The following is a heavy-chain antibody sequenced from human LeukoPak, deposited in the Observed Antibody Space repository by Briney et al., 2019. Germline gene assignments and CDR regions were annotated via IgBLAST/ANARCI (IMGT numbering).Heavy chain of an antibody. V-gene: IGHV4-4*07. Sequence: PSETLSLTCTVSGGSISSYYWSWIRQPAGKGLEWIGRIYTSGSTNYNPSLKSRVTMSVDTSKNQFSLKLSSVTAADTAVYYCAGDRDSSGWYHYYYGMDVWGQGTTVTVSS. CDR1: GGSISSYY. J-gene: IGHJ6*02. CDR2: IYTSGST. D-gene: IGHD6-19*01. CDR3: AGDRDSSGWYHYYYGMDV.